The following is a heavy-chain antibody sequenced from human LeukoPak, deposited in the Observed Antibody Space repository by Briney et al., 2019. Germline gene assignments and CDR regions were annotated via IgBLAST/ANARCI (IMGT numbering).Heavy chain of an antibody. J-gene: IGHJ4*02. CDR3: AKRDTRGRYYVDY. CDR2: ISSGGDAT. Sequence: VGSLRLSCAASRFTFSSYAMSWVRQAPGKGLDWVSAISSGGDATYYADSVKGRFTISRDNSKNTLYLQMNSLRAADTAVYFCAKRDTRGRYYVDYWGRGTLVTVFS. CDR1: RFTFSSYA. V-gene: IGHV3-23*01. D-gene: IGHD2-2*01.